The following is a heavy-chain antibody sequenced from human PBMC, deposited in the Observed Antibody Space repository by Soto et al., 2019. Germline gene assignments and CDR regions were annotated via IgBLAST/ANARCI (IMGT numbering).Heavy chain of an antibody. CDR2: MSYTGSA. Sequence: SETVSLTCTVSGGSVSSATYYWSWSRQPTGKGLEWIGYMSYTGSANYNPSLKSRVTISVDSSKNQFSLKLSSVPAADTAVYFCARLLHYYDTTRYYFFDYWGQGIPVTVSS. CDR3: ARLLHYYDTTRYYFFDY. J-gene: IGHJ4*02. V-gene: IGHV4-61*01. CDR1: GGSVSSATYY. D-gene: IGHD3-22*01.